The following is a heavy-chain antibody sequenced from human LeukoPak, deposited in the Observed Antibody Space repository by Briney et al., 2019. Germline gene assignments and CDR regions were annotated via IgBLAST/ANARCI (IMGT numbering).Heavy chain of an antibody. CDR1: GFTFSSYG. J-gene: IGHJ4*02. Sequence: GGSLRLSCAASGFTFSSYGMHWVRQAPGKGLEWVAFIRYDGSNKYYADSVKGRFTISRDNSKNTLYLQMNSLRAEDTAVYYCQMGLITFGGVIVVWGQGTLVTVSS. CDR2: IRYDGSNK. CDR3: QMGLITFGGVIVV. V-gene: IGHV3-30*02. D-gene: IGHD3-16*02.